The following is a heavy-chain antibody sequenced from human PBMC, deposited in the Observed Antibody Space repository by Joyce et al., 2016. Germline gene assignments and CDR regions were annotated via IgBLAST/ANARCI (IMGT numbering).Heavy chain of an antibody. CDR1: GGTFNNYA. D-gene: IGHD5-24*01. J-gene: IGHJ3*01. Sequence: QVQLVQSGAEVKKPGSSVKVSCTASGGTFNNYAFSWVRQAHGQGLEWMGGIIPILNTPDYAQKFQGRLTINADESTSTAYMELSTLTSEDTAVFYCATDRDNSFHVWGQGTMVTVSS. V-gene: IGHV1-69*01. CDR3: ATDRDNSFHV. CDR2: IIPILNTP.